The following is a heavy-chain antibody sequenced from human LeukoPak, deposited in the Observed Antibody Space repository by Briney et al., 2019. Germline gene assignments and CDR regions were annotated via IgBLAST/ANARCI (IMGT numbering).Heavy chain of an antibody. CDR2: ISGTGGAT. CDR1: GFSFGNYA. Sequence: GGALRLSCVASGFSFGNYAMSWVRQAPGKGLQWVSEISGTGGATWYAGFARDRFTISRDNSKKTLYLQMSGLRVEDTAMYYCVKDPRDTYGTNWFVSWGQGTLLIVSS. J-gene: IGHJ5*01. V-gene: IGHV3-23*01. CDR3: VKDPRDTYGTNWFVS. D-gene: IGHD2-21*01.